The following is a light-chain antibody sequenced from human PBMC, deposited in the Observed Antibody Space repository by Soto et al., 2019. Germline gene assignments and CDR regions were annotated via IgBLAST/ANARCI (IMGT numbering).Light chain of an antibody. V-gene: IGLV8-61*01. CDR1: SGSVSTSYY. CDR3: VLYMGSGIWV. J-gene: IGLJ3*02. Sequence: QTVVTQAPSFSVSPGGTVTLTCGLSSGSVSTSYYPSWYQQTPGQAPRTLIYSTNTRSSGVPDRFSGSILGNKAALTITGAQADDESDYYCVLYMGSGIWVFGGGTQLTVL. CDR2: STN.